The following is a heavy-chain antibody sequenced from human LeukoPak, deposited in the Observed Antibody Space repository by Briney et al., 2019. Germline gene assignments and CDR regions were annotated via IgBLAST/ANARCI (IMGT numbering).Heavy chain of an antibody. CDR3: AKAQHSSIWGYFDY. J-gene: IGHJ4*02. Sequence: PGGSLRLSCAASGFTFGSYAMGWVRQAPGKGLEWVSTISGSGGSPYYADSVKGRFTISRDNSKNTLYLQMNSLRAEDTAVFYCAKAQHSSIWGYFDYWGQGTLVTVSS. CDR1: GFTFGSYA. CDR2: ISGSGGSP. V-gene: IGHV3-23*01. D-gene: IGHD6-13*01.